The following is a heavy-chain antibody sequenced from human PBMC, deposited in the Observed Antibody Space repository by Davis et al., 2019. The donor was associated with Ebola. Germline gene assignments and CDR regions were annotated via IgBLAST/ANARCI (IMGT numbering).Heavy chain of an antibody. D-gene: IGHD3-22*01. CDR3: ARGRYYDSGGFSRYYGLAV. CDR2: ISWNSGSI. V-gene: IGHV3-9*01. J-gene: IGHJ6*02. Sequence: PGGSLRLSCAASGFTFDDYAMHWVRQAPGKGLEWVSGISWNSGSIGYADSAKGRFTISRDNAKNSLYLQMNSLGVEDTAVYFCARGRYYDSGGFSRYYGLAVWGQGTTVTVS. CDR1: GFTFDDYA.